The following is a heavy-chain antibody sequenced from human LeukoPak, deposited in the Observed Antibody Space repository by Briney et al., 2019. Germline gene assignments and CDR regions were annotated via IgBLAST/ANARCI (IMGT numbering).Heavy chain of an antibody. CDR3: ARGSKVRGVIFPSYYFDY. J-gene: IGHJ4*02. D-gene: IGHD3-10*01. CDR1: GGSISSYY. V-gene: IGHV4-4*07. Sequence: PSETLSLTCTVSGGSISSYYWSWIRQPAGKGLEWIGRIYTSGSTNYNPSLKSRVTMSVDTSKNQFSLKLSSVTAADTAVYYCARGSKVRGVIFPSYYFDYWGQGTLVTVSS. CDR2: IYTSGST.